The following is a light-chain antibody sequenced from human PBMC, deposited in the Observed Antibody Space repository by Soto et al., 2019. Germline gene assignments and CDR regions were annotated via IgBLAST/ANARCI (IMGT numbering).Light chain of an antibody. CDR3: QQYGSSPPWT. V-gene: IGKV3-20*01. Sequence: EIVLTQSPATLSLSPGERATLPCRARQSVSSYLAWYQQKPGQAPRLLIYDASSRATGIPDRFSGSGSGTDFSLTIIRLEPEDFAVYYCQQYGSSPPWTFGQGTKVDIK. CDR2: DAS. J-gene: IGKJ1*01. CDR1: QSVSSY.